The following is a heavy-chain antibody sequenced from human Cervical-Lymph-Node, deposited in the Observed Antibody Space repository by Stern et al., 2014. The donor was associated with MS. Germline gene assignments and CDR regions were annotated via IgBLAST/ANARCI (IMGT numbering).Heavy chain of an antibody. J-gene: IGHJ4*02. Sequence: VQLEESGPGLVKPSETLSLTCTVSGGSISSYYWSWIRQPPVQGLEWIGYIYYSGSTNYTPSLKSRVTISVDTSKNQFSLKLSSVTAADTAVYYCARDRGNWGFDYWGQGTLVTVSS. V-gene: IGHV4-59*01. CDR3: ARDRGNWGFDY. CDR1: GGSISSYY. D-gene: IGHD7-27*01. CDR2: IYYSGST.